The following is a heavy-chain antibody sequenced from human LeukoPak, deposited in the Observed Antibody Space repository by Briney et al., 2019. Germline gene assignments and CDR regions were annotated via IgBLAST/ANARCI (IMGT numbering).Heavy chain of an antibody. CDR1: GYSISSGYY. Sequence: SETLSLTCTVSGYSISSGYYWGWIRQPPGKGLEWIGSIYHSGSTYYNPSLKSRVTISVDTSKNQFSLKLSSVTAADTAVYYCARGSGSGSYEYYYYYYMDVWGKGTTVTISS. J-gene: IGHJ6*03. CDR3: ARGSGSGSYEYYYYYYMDV. V-gene: IGHV4-38-2*02. CDR2: IYHSGST. D-gene: IGHD3-10*01.